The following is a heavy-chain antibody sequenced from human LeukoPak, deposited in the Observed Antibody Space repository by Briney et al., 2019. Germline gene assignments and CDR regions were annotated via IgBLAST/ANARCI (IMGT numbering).Heavy chain of an antibody. V-gene: IGHV1-69*01. J-gene: IGHJ4*02. D-gene: IGHD1-26*01. CDR1: GGTFSTYA. CDR3: ARSQSGSYEFDY. Sequence: SVKVSCKASGGTFSTYAISWVRQAPGQGLEWMGGIIPIFGTTNFAQKFQGRVTITADESTSTAYMELSSLRSEDTAVYYCARSQSGSYEFDYWGREPWSPSPQ. CDR2: IIPIFGTT.